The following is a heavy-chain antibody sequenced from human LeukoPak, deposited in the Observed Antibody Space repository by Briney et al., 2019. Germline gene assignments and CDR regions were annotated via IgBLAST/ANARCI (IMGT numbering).Heavy chain of an antibody. Sequence: SETLSLTCTVSGGSISSSSYYWGWICQPPGKGLEWIGGIYYSGSTYYNPSLKSRVTISVDTSKNQFSLKLSSVTAADTAVYYCARHTTVTTIDYWGQGTLVTVSS. V-gene: IGHV4-39*01. J-gene: IGHJ4*02. CDR1: GGSISSSSYY. D-gene: IGHD4-17*01. CDR2: IYYSGST. CDR3: ARHTTVTTIDY.